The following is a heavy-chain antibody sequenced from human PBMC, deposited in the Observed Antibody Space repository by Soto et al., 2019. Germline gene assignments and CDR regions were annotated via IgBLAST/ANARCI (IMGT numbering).Heavy chain of an antibody. CDR1: GGSFSGYH. Sequence: SETLSLTCAVYGGSFSGYHWSWIRQPPGKGLEWIGEINHSGSTNYNPSLKSRVTISVDTSKNQFSLKLSSVTAADTAVYYCARGCSGGSCYYYYGMDVWGQGTTVTVSS. CDR2: INHSGST. V-gene: IGHV4-34*01. CDR3: ARGCSGGSCYYYYGMDV. J-gene: IGHJ6*02. D-gene: IGHD2-15*01.